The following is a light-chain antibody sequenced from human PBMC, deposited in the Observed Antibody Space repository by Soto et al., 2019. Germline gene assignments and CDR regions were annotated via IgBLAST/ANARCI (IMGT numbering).Light chain of an antibody. V-gene: IGLV2-14*01. CDR3: FSFTTTRTHV. CDR2: EVN. J-gene: IGLJ1*01. Sequence: QSALTQPASLSGSPGQSITISCTGTTSDIGAYDYVSWFQQHPGKAPKLMISEVNNRPSGVSNRFSGSKSGSTAYLTISGLQVEDEAEYFCFSFTTTRTHVFGTGTKVTVL. CDR1: TSDIGAYDY.